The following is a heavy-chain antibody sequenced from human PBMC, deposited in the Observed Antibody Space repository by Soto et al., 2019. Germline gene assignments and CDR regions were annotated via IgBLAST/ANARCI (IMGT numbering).Heavy chain of an antibody. J-gene: IGHJ3*02. CDR3: ARVSDTAMVSGAFDI. D-gene: IGHD5-18*01. CDR2: ISSSSSYI. V-gene: IGHV3-21*01. Sequence: GESLKISCAASGFTFSSYSMNWVRQAPGKGLEWVSSISSSSSYIYYAGSVKGRLTISRDNAKNSLYLQMNSLRAEDTAVYYCARVSDTAMVSGAFDIWGQGTMVTVSS. CDR1: GFTFSSYS.